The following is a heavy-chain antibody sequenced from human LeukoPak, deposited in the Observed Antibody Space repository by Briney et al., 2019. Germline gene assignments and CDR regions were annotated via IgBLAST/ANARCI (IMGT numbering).Heavy chain of an antibody. Sequence: GGSLRLSCAASGFTFNTYAMSWVRQAPGKGLEWVSVISGRDGSTYYADSVKGRLIISRDNSKNTLYLLMNSLRAEDTAVYYCAKAGLSRFDYWGQGTLVTVSS. J-gene: IGHJ4*02. CDR3: AKAGLSRFDY. CDR2: ISGRDGST. V-gene: IGHV3-23*01. CDR1: GFTFNTYA.